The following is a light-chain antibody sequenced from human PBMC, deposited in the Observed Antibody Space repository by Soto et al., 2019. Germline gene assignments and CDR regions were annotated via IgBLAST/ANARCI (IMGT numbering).Light chain of an antibody. CDR3: QQLTSDPLT. CDR2: KAS. V-gene: IGKV1-9*01. J-gene: IGKJ4*01. Sequence: DIQLTQSPSFLSASVGDRVTITCRASQGVGTYLAWYQQKPGKAPSFLIYKASTLQSGVPSRFSGSGSGTEFTLTISSLQPEDFATYYCQQLTSDPLTFGGGTKVDIK. CDR1: QGVGTY.